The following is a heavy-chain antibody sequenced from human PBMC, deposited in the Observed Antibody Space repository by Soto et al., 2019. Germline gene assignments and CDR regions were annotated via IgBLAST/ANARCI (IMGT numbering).Heavy chain of an antibody. Sequence: GSGPTLVNPTQTLTLTCTFSGFSLSTSGMCVSWIRQPPGKALEWLARIDWDDDKYYSTSLKTRLTISKDTSKNQVVLTMTNMDPVDTATYYCAKEYSSGWYQYFKHWGQGTRVTVAS. J-gene: IGHJ1*01. CDR1: GFSLSTSGMC. V-gene: IGHV2-70*11. CDR2: IDWDDDK. CDR3: AKEYSSGWYQYFKH. D-gene: IGHD6-19*01.